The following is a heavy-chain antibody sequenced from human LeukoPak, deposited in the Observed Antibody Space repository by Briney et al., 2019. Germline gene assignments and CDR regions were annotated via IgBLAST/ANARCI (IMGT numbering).Heavy chain of an antibody. J-gene: IGHJ4*02. V-gene: IGHV3-23*01. CDR1: GFTFSSYA. CDR2: ISGSGGST. Sequence: GGSLRLSCAASGFTFSSYAMSWVRQAPGKGLEWVSAISGSGGSTYYADSVKGRFTISRDNAKNSLYLQLNSLRAEDTALYYCARGVGSVSSYWGQGTLVTVSS. CDR3: ARGVGSVSSY. D-gene: IGHD6-19*01.